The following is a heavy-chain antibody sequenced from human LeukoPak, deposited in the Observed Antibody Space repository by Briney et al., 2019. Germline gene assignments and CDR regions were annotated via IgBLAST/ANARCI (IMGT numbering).Heavy chain of an antibody. CDR1: GFTFSSYG. D-gene: IGHD6-13*01. CDR3: ARDRAARWYYFDY. Sequence: GGSLRLPCAASGFTFSSYGMHWVRQAPGKGLEWVAVIRYDGSNKYYAESVKGRFTVSRDNSKHTLYLQMNRLRAEDTAVYYCARDRAARWYYFDYWGQGTLVTVSS. CDR2: IRYDGSNK. J-gene: IGHJ4*02. V-gene: IGHV3-33*01.